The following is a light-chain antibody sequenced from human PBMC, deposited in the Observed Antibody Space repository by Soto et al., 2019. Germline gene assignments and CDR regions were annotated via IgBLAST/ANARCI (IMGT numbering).Light chain of an antibody. Sequence: SYELTQPPSVSVSPGQTASITCSGDKLGDKYACWYQQKPGQSPVLVIYQDSKRPSGIPERFSGSNSGNTATLTISGTQAMDGGDYYFQAWDSSTHVVFGGGTKLTVL. CDR2: QDS. CDR1: KLGDKY. J-gene: IGLJ2*01. CDR3: QAWDSSTHVV. V-gene: IGLV3-1*01.